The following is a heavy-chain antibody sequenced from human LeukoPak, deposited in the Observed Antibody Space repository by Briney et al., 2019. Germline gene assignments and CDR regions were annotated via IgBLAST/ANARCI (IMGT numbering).Heavy chain of an antibody. CDR1: GYTFSGYH. D-gene: IGHD5-24*01. V-gene: IGHV1-2*06. CDR2: INPNSGGT. Sequence: ASVKVSCKASGYTFSGYHIHWVRQAPGQGLEWMGRINPNSGGTNYAQNFQGRVTFTRDTSISTAYMELSRLRSDDTAVYYCAKGWDYYYGMDVWGQGTTVTVSS. J-gene: IGHJ6*02. CDR3: AKGWDYYYGMDV.